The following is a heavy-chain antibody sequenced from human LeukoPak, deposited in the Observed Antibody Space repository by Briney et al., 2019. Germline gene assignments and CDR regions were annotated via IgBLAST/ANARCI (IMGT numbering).Heavy chain of an antibody. CDR2: INTNTGNP. Sequence: ASVKVSCKASGYAFTSYAMNWVRQAPGQGLEWMGWINTNTGNPTYAQGFTGRFVFSLDTSVSTAYLQISSLKAEDTAVYYCARGEYQLPNRYYGMDVWGQGTTVTVSS. CDR1: GYAFTSYA. D-gene: IGHD2-2*01. V-gene: IGHV7-4-1*02. CDR3: ARGEYQLPNRYYGMDV. J-gene: IGHJ6*02.